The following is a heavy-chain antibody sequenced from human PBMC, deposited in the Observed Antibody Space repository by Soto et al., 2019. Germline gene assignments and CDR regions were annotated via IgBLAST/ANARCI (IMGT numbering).Heavy chain of an antibody. J-gene: IGHJ4*02. D-gene: IGHD2-15*01. Sequence: EVQLVESGGGLVQPGGSLRLSCAASRFTFSNYWMSWVRQAPGKGLEWVANINQEESGKSYVDSVKGRFTISRDNAKNSLYLQMNSLRAEDTAVYYCAREPNSIDYWGQGTLVTVSS. CDR1: RFTFSNYW. V-gene: IGHV3-7*01. CDR2: INQEESGK. CDR3: AREPNSIDY.